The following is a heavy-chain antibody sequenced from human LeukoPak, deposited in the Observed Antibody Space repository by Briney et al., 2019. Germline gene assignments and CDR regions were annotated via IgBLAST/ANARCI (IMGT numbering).Heavy chain of an antibody. D-gene: IGHD1-7*01. Sequence: SETLSLTCAVYGGSFSNYYWGWIRRSPVKGLEWIGEINDSERTIYNPSLKSRVTISVDMSKNQFSLRLNSVTAADTAIYYCVRRWNYGIYYHIDVWGKGTTVTVSS. J-gene: IGHJ6*03. CDR1: GGSFSNYY. CDR2: INDSERT. CDR3: VRRWNYGIYYHIDV. V-gene: IGHV4-34*01.